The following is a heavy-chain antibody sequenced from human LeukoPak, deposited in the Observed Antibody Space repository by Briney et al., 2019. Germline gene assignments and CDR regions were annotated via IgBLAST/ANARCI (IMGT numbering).Heavy chain of an antibody. Sequence: GGSLRLSCVVSGFTFSSYSMNWVRQAPGKGLEWVSYISSSSSTIYHADSVKGRFTISRGNAKNSLYLQMNSLRDEDTAVYYCARDGAYYYDSSGYSGGGAFDIWGQGTMVTVSS. J-gene: IGHJ3*02. D-gene: IGHD3-22*01. CDR2: ISSSSSTI. CDR1: GFTFSSYS. V-gene: IGHV3-48*02. CDR3: ARDGAYYYDSSGYSGGGAFDI.